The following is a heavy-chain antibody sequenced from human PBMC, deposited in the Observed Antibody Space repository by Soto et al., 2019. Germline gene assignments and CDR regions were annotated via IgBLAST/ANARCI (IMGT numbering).Heavy chain of an antibody. D-gene: IGHD2-15*01. V-gene: IGHV4-59*01. CDR1: GGSISSYY. J-gene: IGHJ4*02. Sequence: SETLSLTCTVSGGSISSYYWSWIRQPPGKGLEWIGYIYYSGSTNYNPSLKSRVTISVDTSKNQSSLKLSSVTAADTAVYYCAREYCSGGSCYSNYFDYWGQGTLVTVSS. CDR3: AREYCSGGSCYSNYFDY. CDR2: IYYSGST.